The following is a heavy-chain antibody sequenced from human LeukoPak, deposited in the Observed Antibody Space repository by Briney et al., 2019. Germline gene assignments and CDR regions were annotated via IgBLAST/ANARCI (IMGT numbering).Heavy chain of an antibody. J-gene: IGHJ4*02. CDR3: ARVTSTSWYECFDY. V-gene: IGHV1-46*01. CDR1: GYTFTNDN. Sequence: GASVKVSCKASGYTFTNDNMHWVRQAPGQGLEWMGTINPSGYSANFAQKFQGRVTMTSDTSTSTVYMELSSLRSEDTAVYYCARVTSTSWYECFDYWGQGTLVTVSS. CDR2: INPSGYSA. D-gene: IGHD6-13*01.